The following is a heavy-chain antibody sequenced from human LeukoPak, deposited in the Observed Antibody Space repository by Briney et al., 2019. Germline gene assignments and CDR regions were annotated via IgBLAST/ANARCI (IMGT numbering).Heavy chain of an antibody. CDR3: ARVYCSSTSCLMYFDY. V-gene: IGHV1-46*01. CDR2: INPSGGST. CDR1: GYTFTSYY. Sequence: ASVKVSCKASGYTFTSYYMHWVRQAPGQGLERMGIINPSGGSTSYAQKFQGRVTMTRDTSTSTVYMELSSLRSEDTAVYYCARVYCSSTSCLMYFDYWGQGTLVTVSS. D-gene: IGHD2-2*01. J-gene: IGHJ4*02.